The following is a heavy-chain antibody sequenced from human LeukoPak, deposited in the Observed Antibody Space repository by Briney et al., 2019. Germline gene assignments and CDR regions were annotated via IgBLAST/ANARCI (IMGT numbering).Heavy chain of an antibody. J-gene: IGHJ5*02. CDR2: MYNSGST. CDR3: ARDHCSGGSCYPGWFDP. Sequence: SETLSLTCIVSGGSISSYNWNWIRQPPGKGLEWIGYMYNSGSTNNNPSLKSRVTISVDKSKNQFSLKLSSVTAADTAVYYCARDHCSGGSCYPGWFDPWGQGTLVTVSS. V-gene: IGHV4-59*01. CDR1: GGSISSYN. D-gene: IGHD2-15*01.